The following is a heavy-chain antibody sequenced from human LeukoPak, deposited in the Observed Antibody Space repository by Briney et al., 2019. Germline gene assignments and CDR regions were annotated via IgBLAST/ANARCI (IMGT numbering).Heavy chain of an antibody. V-gene: IGHV3-73*01. J-gene: IGHJ2*01. CDR3: VRGDEYGGYRYFDL. Sequence: GGSLRLSCAASGFTFSGSAIHWVRQASGKGLEWVGRIRIKPNNYATAYTESLKGRFTISRDDSRNTAYLQMNSLKTEDTAVYYCVRGDEYGGYRYFDLWGRGTLVTVSS. D-gene: IGHD4-23*01. CDR1: GFTFSGSA. CDR2: IRIKPNNYAT.